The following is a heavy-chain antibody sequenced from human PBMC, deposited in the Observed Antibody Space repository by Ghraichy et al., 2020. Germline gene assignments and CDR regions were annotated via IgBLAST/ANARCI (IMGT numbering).Heavy chain of an antibody. Sequence: SETLSLTCNVSGDSVTSSYYWAWIRPPPGKGLEGLEWIGSMYYSGSTYFNPSLKSRVTMSVDTSKNHFSLNVSSVTAADTAFYYCARHGSGWYDFDYWGQGALVTVSS. V-gene: IGHV4-39*01. CDR2: MYYSGST. D-gene: IGHD6-13*01. J-gene: IGHJ4*02. CDR1: GDSVTSSYY. CDR3: ARHGSGWYDFDY.